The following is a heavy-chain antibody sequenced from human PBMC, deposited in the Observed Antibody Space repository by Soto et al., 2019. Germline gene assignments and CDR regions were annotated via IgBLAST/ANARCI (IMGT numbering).Heavy chain of an antibody. V-gene: IGHV1-18*01. CDR2: IDTYTDNT. CDR3: SRIFSFSDIKGDYPTFEM. Sequence: QVQLVQSGGEVKKPGASVKVSCKGSGYTFTSFSLSWVRQAPGQGLEWMGRIDTYTDNTNYAQKVQDRVTMTTDTSTSTAYMDLRSLRSDDTAVDYCSRIFSFSDIKGDYPTFEMWGQGTMVTVSA. D-gene: IGHD2-21*01. J-gene: IGHJ3*02. CDR1: GYTFTSFS.